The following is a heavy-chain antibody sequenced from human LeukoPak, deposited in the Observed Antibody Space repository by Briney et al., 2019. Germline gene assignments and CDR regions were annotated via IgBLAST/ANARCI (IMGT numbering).Heavy chain of an antibody. CDR1: GFTFSSYC. CDR2: INSDGSST. D-gene: IGHD3-22*01. CDR3: ASLPYYYDSSGYYYVGMGAFDI. V-gene: IGHV3-74*01. J-gene: IGHJ3*02. Sequence: PGGSLRLSCAASGFTFSSYCMHWVRQAPGKGLVWVSRINSDGSSTSYADSVKGRFTISRDNAKNTLYLQMNSLRAEDTAVYYCASLPYYYDSSGYYYVGMGAFDIWGQGTMVTVSS.